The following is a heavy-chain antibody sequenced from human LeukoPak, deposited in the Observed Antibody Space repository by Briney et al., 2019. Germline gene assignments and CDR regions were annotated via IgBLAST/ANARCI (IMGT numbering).Heavy chain of an antibody. CDR2: INPSGGST. CDR1: GYTFTSYY. J-gene: IGHJ6*03. CDR3: AGDHPGGCSSTSCYTRGYYYYYMDV. Sequence: ASVKVSCKASGYTFTSYYMHWVRQAPGQGLEWMGIINPSGGSTSYAQKFQGRVTMTRDTSTSTVYMELSSLRSEDTAVYYCAGDHPGGCSSTSCYTRGYYYYYMDVWGKGTTVTVSS. D-gene: IGHD2-2*02. V-gene: IGHV1-46*01.